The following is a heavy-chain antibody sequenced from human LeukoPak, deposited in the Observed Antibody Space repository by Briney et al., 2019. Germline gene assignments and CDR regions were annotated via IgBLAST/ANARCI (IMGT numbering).Heavy chain of an antibody. J-gene: IGHJ5*02. V-gene: IGHV3-9*01. CDR1: GFTFDDYA. D-gene: IGHD3-10*01. CDR2: ISWNSGSI. CDR3: AKGYGSGSYPLNWFDP. Sequence: PGGSLRLSCAASGFTFDDYAMHWVWQAPGKGLEWVSGISWNSGSIGYADSVKGRFTISRDNAKNSLYLQMNSLRAEDTALYYCAKGYGSGSYPLNWFDPWGQGTLVTVSS.